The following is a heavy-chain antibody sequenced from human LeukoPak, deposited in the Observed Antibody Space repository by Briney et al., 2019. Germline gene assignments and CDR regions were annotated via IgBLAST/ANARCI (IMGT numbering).Heavy chain of an antibody. CDR1: GYTFTSYD. J-gene: IGHJ4*02. Sequence: GASVKVSCKASGYTFTSYDINWVRQATGQGLEWMGWMNPNSSNTGYAQKFQGRVTMTRNTSISTAYMELSSLRSEDTAVYYCATGTHYDFWSGYYSLDYWGQGTLVTVSS. V-gene: IGHV1-8*01. CDR2: MNPNSSNT. CDR3: ATGTHYDFWSGYYSLDY. D-gene: IGHD3-3*01.